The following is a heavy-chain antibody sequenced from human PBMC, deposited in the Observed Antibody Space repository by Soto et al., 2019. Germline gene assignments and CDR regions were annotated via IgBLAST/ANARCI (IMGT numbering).Heavy chain of an antibody. Sequence: QVQLVESGGGVVQPGRSLRLSCVASGFTFSSYAMHWVRQAPGKGLEWVAVISYDGSNKDNADSVKGRFTISRDNSKNTVYLQMNSLRVEDTAVYYCARELLWGQGTLVTVSS. CDR3: ARELL. CDR2: ISYDGSNK. D-gene: IGHD1-26*01. CDR1: GFTFSSYA. V-gene: IGHV3-30-3*01. J-gene: IGHJ4*02.